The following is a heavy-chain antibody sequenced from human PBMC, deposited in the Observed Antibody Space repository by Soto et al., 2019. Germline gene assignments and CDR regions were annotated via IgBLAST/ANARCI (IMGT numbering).Heavy chain of an antibody. Sequence: QVQLVQSGPEVKKPGASVKVSCEASGYNFIDYYIHWVRQAPGQGFEWMGRISPKSGGTNHAQKFEGRVTMTWDTSLTTAYMELNSLKSDDTAVYYCARPPGYISDWYYFDLWGQGTRVTVSS. CDR3: ARPPGYISDWYYFDL. V-gene: IGHV1-2*02. CDR2: ISPKSGGT. J-gene: IGHJ4*02. D-gene: IGHD3-9*01. CDR1: GYNFIDYY.